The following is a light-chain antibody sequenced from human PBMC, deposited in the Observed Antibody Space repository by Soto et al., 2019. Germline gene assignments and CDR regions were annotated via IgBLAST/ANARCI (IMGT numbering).Light chain of an antibody. CDR3: EAWDGSVNVVL. V-gene: IGLV1-44*01. Sequence: QLVLTQPPSASVHLGQRVTISCSGSSSNIGTNTVNWYQHLPGSATKLLSYSNNQRTSGGPDRFSGSKSGTSASLAISGLQADDEADYYCEAWDGSVNVVLFGGGTKLAVL. CDR2: SNN. J-gene: IGLJ2*01. CDR1: SSNIGTNT.